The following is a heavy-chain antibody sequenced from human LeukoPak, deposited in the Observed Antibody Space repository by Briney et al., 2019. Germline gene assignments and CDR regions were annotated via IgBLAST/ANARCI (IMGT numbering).Heavy chain of an antibody. CDR3: ARGGYSYGYGNAFDI. CDR2: VIPIFGTA. Sequence: SVKVSCKASGGTFSSYAVSWVRQAPGQGLEWMGGVIPIFGTANYAQKFQGRVTITADESTSTAYMELSSLRSEDTAVYYCARGGYSYGYGNAFDIWGQGTMVTVSS. V-gene: IGHV1-69*13. J-gene: IGHJ3*02. D-gene: IGHD5-18*01. CDR1: GGTFSSYA.